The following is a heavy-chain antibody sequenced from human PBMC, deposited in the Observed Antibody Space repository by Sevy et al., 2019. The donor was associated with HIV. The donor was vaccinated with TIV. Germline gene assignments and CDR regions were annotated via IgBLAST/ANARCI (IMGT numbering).Heavy chain of an antibody. D-gene: IGHD2-2*02. CDR2: ISYDGSNK. Sequence: GGSLRLSCAASGFTFSSYAMHWVRQAPGKGLEWVAVISYDGSNKYYADSVKGRFTISRDNSKNTLYLQMSSLRAEDTAVYYCARDAGNHCSSTSCYIVVDYGMDVWGQGTTVTVSS. J-gene: IGHJ6*02. V-gene: IGHV3-30-3*01. CDR1: GFTFSSYA. CDR3: ARDAGNHCSSTSCYIVVDYGMDV.